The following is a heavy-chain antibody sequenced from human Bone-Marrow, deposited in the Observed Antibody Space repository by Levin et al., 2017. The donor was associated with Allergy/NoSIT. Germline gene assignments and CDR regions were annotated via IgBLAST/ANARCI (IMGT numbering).Heavy chain of an antibody. D-gene: IGHD1-26*01. CDR1: GGSISSGDYY. V-gene: IGHV4-30-4*01. J-gene: IGHJ4*02. CDR2: IYYSGST. CDR3: ARDRLGNLATFDY. Sequence: SETLSLTCTVSGGSISSGDYYWSWIRQPPGKGLEWIGYIYYSGSTYYNPSLKSRVTISVDTSKNQFSLKLSSVTAADTAVYYCARDRLGNLATFDYWGQGTLVTVSS.